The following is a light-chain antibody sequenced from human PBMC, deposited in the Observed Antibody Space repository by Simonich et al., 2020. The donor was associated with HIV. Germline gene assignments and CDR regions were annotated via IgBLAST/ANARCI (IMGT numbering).Light chain of an antibody. CDR2: KAS. Sequence: DIQMNQSPSTLSASVGDRVTIPCRASQSISSWCAWYQQKPGKDPKLLIYKASSLESGVPSRFSGSGSVTDYTLTISSLQPEDFATYYCQQSYNTLSITFGQGTRLEIK. V-gene: IGKV1-5*03. J-gene: IGKJ5*01. CDR3: QQSYNTLSIT. CDR1: QSISSW.